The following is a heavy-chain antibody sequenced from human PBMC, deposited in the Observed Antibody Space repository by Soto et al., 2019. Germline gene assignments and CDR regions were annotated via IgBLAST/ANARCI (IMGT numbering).Heavy chain of an antibody. V-gene: IGHV1-8*01. CDR3: ATRSGPYLGAFDI. CDR2: MNPNSSNT. Sequence: ASVKVSCKASGYTFTSYDINWVRQATGQGLEWMGWMNPNSSNTGYAQKFQGRVPMTRNTSISTAYMELSSLRSEDTAVYYCATRSGPYLGAFDIWGQGTMVTVSS. CDR1: GYTFTSYD. D-gene: IGHD6-19*01. J-gene: IGHJ3*02.